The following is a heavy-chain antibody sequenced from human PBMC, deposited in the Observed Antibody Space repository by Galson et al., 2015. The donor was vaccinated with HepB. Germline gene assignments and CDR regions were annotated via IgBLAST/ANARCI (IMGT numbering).Heavy chain of an antibody. J-gene: IGHJ3*02. CDR1: GYTFTDYY. CDR3: ARGGGIVGATLNAFDI. Sequence: SVKVSCKASGYTFTDYYIRWVRQAPGQGLEWMGGIIPILGIANYAQKFQGRVTITADKSTSTAYMELSSLRSEDTAVYYCARGGGIVGATLNAFDIWGQGTMVTVSS. D-gene: IGHD1-26*01. CDR2: IIPILGIA. V-gene: IGHV1-69*10.